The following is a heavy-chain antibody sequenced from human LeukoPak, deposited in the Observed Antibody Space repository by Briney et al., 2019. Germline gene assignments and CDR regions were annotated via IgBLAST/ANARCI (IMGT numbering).Heavy chain of an antibody. Sequence: SVKVSCKASGGTFSSYAISWVRQAPGQGLEWMGGIIPIFGTANYAQKFLGRVTITRDTSASTAYMELSSLRSEDTAVYYCARELGNDAFDIWGQGTMVTVSS. V-gene: IGHV1-69*05. J-gene: IGHJ3*02. D-gene: IGHD7-27*01. CDR1: GGTFSSYA. CDR3: ARELGNDAFDI. CDR2: IIPIFGTA.